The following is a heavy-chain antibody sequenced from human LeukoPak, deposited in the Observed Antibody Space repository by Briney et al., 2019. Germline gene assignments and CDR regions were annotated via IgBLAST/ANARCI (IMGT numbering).Heavy chain of an antibody. CDR1: RFTFSSYG. D-gene: IGHD1-1*01. CDR3: AKDRLYRTNLYYFDY. J-gene: IGHJ4*02. CDR2: ISYDGSNK. V-gene: IGHV3-30*18. Sequence: GGSLRLSCAASRFTFSSYGMHWVRQAPGKGLEWVAVISYDGSNKYYADSVKGRFTISRDNSKNTLYLQMNSLRAEDTAVYYCAKDRLYRTNLYYFDYWGQGTLVTVSS.